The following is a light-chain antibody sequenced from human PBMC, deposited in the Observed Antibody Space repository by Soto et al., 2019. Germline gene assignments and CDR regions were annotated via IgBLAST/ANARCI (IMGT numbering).Light chain of an antibody. CDR1: QSISSY. Sequence: DIQMTQSPSSLSASVGDRVTITCRASQSISSYLNWYQQKPGKAPKLLIYAAPSLQSGVPSRFSGSGSGTDFTLTISSLQPEDFATYYCQQSYSTPSTFGQGTK. CDR3: QQSYSTPST. CDR2: AAP. J-gene: IGKJ1*01. V-gene: IGKV1-39*01.